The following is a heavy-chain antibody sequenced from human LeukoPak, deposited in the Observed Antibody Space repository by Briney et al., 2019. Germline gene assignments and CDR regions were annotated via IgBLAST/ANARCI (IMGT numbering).Heavy chain of an antibody. Sequence: SETLSLTCTVSGGSISSSSYYWGWIRQPTGKGLEWIGSIYYSGSTYYNPSLKSRVTISVDTSKNQFSLKLSSVTAADTAVYYCARHVTPYRIAAAGRFDYWGQGTLVTVSS. CDR1: GGSISSSSYY. J-gene: IGHJ4*02. D-gene: IGHD6-13*01. CDR3: ARHVTPYRIAAAGRFDY. CDR2: IYYSGST. V-gene: IGHV4-39*01.